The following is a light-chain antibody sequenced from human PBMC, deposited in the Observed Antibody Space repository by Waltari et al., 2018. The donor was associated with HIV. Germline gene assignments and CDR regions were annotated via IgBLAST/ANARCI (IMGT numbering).Light chain of an antibody. CDR3: QQYYSTPLT. J-gene: IGKJ1*01. CDR1: QSVLYSSNNKNY. V-gene: IGKV4-1*01. Sequence: DIVMTQSPDSLVVSLGERATINCKSSQSVLYSSNNKNYLAWYQQKLGQPPKLLIYWASTREAGVPDRFSGSGSGTDFTLTISSLQAEDVAVYYCQQYYSTPLTCGQGTKVEIK. CDR2: WAS.